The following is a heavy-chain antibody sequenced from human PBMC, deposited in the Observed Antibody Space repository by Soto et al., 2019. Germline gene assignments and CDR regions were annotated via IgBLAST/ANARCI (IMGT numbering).Heavy chain of an antibody. D-gene: IGHD2-8*02. CDR1: GGTFSSYA. J-gene: IGHJ6*02. CDR3: AKDTDSGPFPDV. CDR2: ISGSGGST. V-gene: IGHV3-23*04. Sequence: VQLVQSGAEVKKPGSSVKVSCKASGGTFSSYAISWVRQAPGKGLEWVSAISGSGGSTYYADSVKGRFTISRENSKNTLYLQTNSLRAEDTAVYYCAKDTDSGPFPDVWGQGTTVTVSS.